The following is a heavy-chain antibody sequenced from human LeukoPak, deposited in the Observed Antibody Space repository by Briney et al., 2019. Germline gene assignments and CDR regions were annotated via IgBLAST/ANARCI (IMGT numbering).Heavy chain of an antibody. CDR3: AKERFGSGSPYYSDY. Sequence: GGSLRLSCVASGFTFSRYSMNWVRQAPGKGLEWLSFISSGSGTVHYADSVEGRFTISRDNSNNTLYLQMDSLRGDDAAVYYCAKERFGSGSPYYSDYWGQGTLVTVSS. CDR2: ISSGSGTV. V-gene: IGHV3-48*01. CDR1: GFTFSRYS. J-gene: IGHJ4*02. D-gene: IGHD3-10*01.